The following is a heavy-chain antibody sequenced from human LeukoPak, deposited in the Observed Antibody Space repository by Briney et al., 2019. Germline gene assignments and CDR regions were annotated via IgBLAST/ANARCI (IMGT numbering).Heavy chain of an antibody. CDR1: GFTFSDYY. D-gene: IGHD1-26*01. J-gene: IGHJ6*03. CDR3: AKNSPSSGTYYYYYYMDV. V-gene: IGHV3-11*01. CDR2: ISSSGSTI. Sequence: PGGSLRLSCAASGFTFSDYYMSWIRQAPGKGLEWVSYISSSGSTIYYADSVKGRFTISRDNSKNTLYLQMNSLRAEDTAVYYCAKNSPSSGTYYYYYYMDVWGKGTTVTVSS.